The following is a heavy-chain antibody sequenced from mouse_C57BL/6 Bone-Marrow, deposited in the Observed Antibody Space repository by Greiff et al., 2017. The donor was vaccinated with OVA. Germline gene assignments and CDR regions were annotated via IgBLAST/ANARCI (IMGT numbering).Heavy chain of an antibody. CDR2: INPSSGYT. Sequence: QVQLKQSGAELARPGASVKMSCKASGYTFTSYTMHWVKQRPGQGLEWIGYINPSSGYTKYNQKFKDKATLTADQSSSTAYLQLSSRTSEDSAVYYWARRDNGRWYDCDYWGQGTTLTVSS. J-gene: IGHJ2*01. CDR1: GYTFTSYT. D-gene: IGHD1-1*01. V-gene: IGHV1-4*01. CDR3: ARRDNGRWYDCDY.